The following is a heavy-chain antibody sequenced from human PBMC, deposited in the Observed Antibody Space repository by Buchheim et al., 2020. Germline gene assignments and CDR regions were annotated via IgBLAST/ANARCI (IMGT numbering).Heavy chain of an antibody. CDR2: ISGSGGST. J-gene: IGHJ4*02. V-gene: IGHV3-23*01. D-gene: IGHD3-3*01. Sequence: EVQLLESGGGLVQPGGSLRLSCAASGFTFSSYAMSWVRQAPGKGLAWVSAISGSGGSTYYADPVKGRVTISRDNSKKTLDLQMNSLRAEDTAVYYCAKNIGDDFWSGYFDYWGQGTL. CDR3: AKNIGDDFWSGYFDY. CDR1: GFTFSSYA.